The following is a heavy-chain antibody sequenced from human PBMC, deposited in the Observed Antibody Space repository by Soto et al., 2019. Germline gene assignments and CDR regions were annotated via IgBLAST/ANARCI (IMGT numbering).Heavy chain of an antibody. CDR2: IYNSATT. CDR3: ARGRFDFIWGTPAPYLDY. J-gene: IGHJ4*02. Sequence: SETLSLTCTVSGDSISTYYWTWVRQPPGKGLEWIGYIYNSATTKYNPSLKRRVTISVDTSKNQFSLKLSSVTTADTAVYYCARGRFDFIWGTPAPYLDYWGQGALVTVSS. CDR1: GDSISTYY. D-gene: IGHD3-16*01. V-gene: IGHV4-59*01.